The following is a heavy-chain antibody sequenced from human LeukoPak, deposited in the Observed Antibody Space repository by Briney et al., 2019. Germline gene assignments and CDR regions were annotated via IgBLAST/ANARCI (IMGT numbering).Heavy chain of an antibody. CDR2: INHSGST. CDR1: GGSFSGYY. D-gene: IGHD3-10*01. J-gene: IGHJ4*02. CDR3: ARGSGQWGFDS. Sequence: SETLSLTCAVYGGSFSGYYWSWIRQPPGKGLEWIGEINHSGSTNYNPSLKSRVTISVDSSKNQFSLKLSSVTAADTAVYYCARGSGQWGFDSWGQGTLVTVSS. V-gene: IGHV4-34*01.